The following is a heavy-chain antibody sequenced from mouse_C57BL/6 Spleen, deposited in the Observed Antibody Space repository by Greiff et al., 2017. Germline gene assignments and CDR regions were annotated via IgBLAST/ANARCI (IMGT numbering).Heavy chain of an antibody. D-gene: IGHD1-1*01. V-gene: IGHV1-82*01. CDR1: GYAFSSSW. CDR3: AAHYYCSSYVPYYWDMDD. J-gene: IGHJ4*01. CDR2: IYPGDGDT. Sequence: QVQLQQSGPELVKPGASVKISCKASGYAFSSSWMHWVKQRPGKGLEWIGGIYPGDGDTNYNGKFKGKATLTADKSSSTAYMQLSSLTSEDSAVYFCAAHYYCSSYVPYYWDMDDWGKGTSVTVSS.